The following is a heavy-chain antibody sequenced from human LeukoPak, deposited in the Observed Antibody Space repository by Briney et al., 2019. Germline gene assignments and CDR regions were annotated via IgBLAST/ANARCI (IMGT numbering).Heavy chain of an antibody. D-gene: IGHD3-22*01. J-gene: IGHJ4*02. CDR2: INHSGST. V-gene: IGHV4-34*01. CDR1: GGSFSGYC. Sequence: SETLSLTCAVYGGSFSGYCWSWIRQPPGKGLEWIGEINHSGSTNYNPSLKSRVTISVDTSKNQFSLKLSSVTAADTAVYYCARVPARAYYDTSGYPQAALDYWGQGTLVTVSS. CDR3: ARVPARAYYDTSGYPQAALDY.